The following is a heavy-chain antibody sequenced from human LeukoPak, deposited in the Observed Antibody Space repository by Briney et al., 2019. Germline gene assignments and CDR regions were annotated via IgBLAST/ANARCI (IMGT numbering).Heavy chain of an antibody. D-gene: IGHD3-10*01. CDR3: AKPRDYYGPFAY. CDR2: ISGNGGTT. Sequence: GGSLRLSCAVPGIKFSDAWMSWVRQAPGKGLEWVSAISGNGGTTYYADSVKGRFTISRDNSKNTLYLQMNSLRAEDTAVYYCAKPRDYYGPFAYWGQGTLVTVSS. CDR1: GIKFSDAW. V-gene: IGHV3-23*01. J-gene: IGHJ4*02.